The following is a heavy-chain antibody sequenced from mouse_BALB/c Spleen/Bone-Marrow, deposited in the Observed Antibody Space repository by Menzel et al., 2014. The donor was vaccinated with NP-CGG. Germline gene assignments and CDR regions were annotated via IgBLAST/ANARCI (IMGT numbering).Heavy chain of an antibody. CDR2: IYPGNSDS. J-gene: IGHJ3*01. Sequence: EWIGAIYPGNSDSSYNQKFEGKAKLTAVTSASTAYMELISLTHEDSAVYYCTRRGSSAFPYWGQGTLVTVSA. V-gene: IGHV1-5*01. D-gene: IGHD1-1*01. CDR3: TRRGSSAFPY.